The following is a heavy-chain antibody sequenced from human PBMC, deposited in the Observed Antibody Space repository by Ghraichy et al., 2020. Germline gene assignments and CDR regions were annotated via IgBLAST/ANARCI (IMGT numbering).Heavy chain of an antibody. J-gene: IGHJ4*02. CDR3: ARGPSGSYSLYFDY. V-gene: IGHV1-2*04. CDR2: INPNSGGT. Sequence: ASVKVSCKASGYTFTGYYMHWVRQAPGQGLEWMGWINPNSGGTNYAQKFQGWVTMTRDTSISTAYMELSRLRSDDTAVYYCARGPSGSYSLYFDYWGQGTLVTVSS. CDR1: GYTFTGYY. D-gene: IGHD1-26*01.